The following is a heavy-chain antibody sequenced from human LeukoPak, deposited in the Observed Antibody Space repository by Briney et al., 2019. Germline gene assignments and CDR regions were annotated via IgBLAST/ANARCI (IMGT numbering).Heavy chain of an antibody. CDR2: IYYSGST. CDR3: TRIVGRGYSYGPYDY. V-gene: IGHV4-59*11. Sequence: SETLSLTCTVSGASISSHYWSWIRQPPGRGLEWIGYIYYSGSTNSNPSLKSRVTISVDTSKNQFSLKLSSVTAADTAVYYCTRIVGRGYSYGPYDYWGQGTLVTVSS. CDR1: GASISSHY. D-gene: IGHD5-18*01. J-gene: IGHJ4*02.